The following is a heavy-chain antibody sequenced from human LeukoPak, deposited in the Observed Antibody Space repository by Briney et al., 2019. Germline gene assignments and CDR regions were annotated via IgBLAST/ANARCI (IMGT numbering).Heavy chain of an antibody. CDR3: ARDGMIVVVHAFDI. D-gene: IGHD3-22*01. CDR2: ISSSGSTI. Sequence: GGSLRLSCAASGFTFSDYYMSWIRQAPGKGLEWVSYISSSGSTIYYADSVKGRFTISRDNAKNSLYLQMNSLRAEDTAAYYCARDGMIVVVHAFDIWGQGTMVTVSS. J-gene: IGHJ3*02. V-gene: IGHV3-11*01. CDR1: GFTFSDYY.